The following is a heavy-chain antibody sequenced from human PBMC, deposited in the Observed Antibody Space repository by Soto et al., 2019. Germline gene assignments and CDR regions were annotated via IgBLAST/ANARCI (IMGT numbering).Heavy chain of an antibody. CDR3: ARSILGDSSAKPPLFDY. D-gene: IGHD3-22*01. Sequence: GGSLRLSCAASGFTFSSYGMHWVRQAPGKGLEWVAVIWYDGSNKYYADSVKGRFTISRDNSKNTLYLQMNSLRAEDTAVYYCARSILGDSSAKPPLFDYWGQGTLVTVSS. CDR2: IWYDGSNK. CDR1: GFTFSSYG. J-gene: IGHJ4*02. V-gene: IGHV3-33*01.